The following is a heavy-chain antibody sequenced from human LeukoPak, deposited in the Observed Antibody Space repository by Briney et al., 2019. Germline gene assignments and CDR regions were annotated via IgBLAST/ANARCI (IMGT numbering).Heavy chain of an antibody. CDR1: GYTFTNYD. CDR2: MNPNSGDT. J-gene: IGHJ3*02. V-gene: IGHV1-8*01. D-gene: IGHD3-22*01. CDR3: ARDRVIVGPSDGFDI. Sequence: GASVKVSCKASGYTFTNYDINWVRQAAGQGLEWMGWMNPNSGDTGYVEKFQGRVTMTRDTSMNTAYMELSSLRSEDTAVYYCARDRVIVGPSDGFDIWGQGTMVTVSS.